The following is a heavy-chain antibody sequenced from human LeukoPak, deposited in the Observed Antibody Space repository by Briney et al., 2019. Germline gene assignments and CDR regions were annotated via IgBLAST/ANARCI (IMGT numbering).Heavy chain of an antibody. D-gene: IGHD1-26*01. J-gene: IGHJ3*02. CDR2: IIPILGIA. V-gene: IGHV1-69*04. Sequence: ASVKVSCKASGGTFSSYAISWVRQAPGQGLEWMGRIIPILGIANYAQKFQGRVTITADKSTSTAYMELSSLRSEDTAVYYCASSGSYYGPDAFDIWGQGTMVTVSS. CDR1: GGTFSSYA. CDR3: ASSGSYYGPDAFDI.